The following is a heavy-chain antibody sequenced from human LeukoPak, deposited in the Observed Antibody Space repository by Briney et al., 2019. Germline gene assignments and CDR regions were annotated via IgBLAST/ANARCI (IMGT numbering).Heavy chain of an antibody. CDR3: ARGPYSSGSSAVY. D-gene: IGHD6-19*01. Sequence: GGSLRLSCAASGFTFSDYYMSWIRQAPGKGLEWVSYISSSDTYTNYADSVKGRFTISRDNAKNSPYLQMNSLRAEDTAVYYCARGPYSSGSSAVYWGQGTLVTVSS. J-gene: IGHJ4*02. CDR1: GFTFSDYY. CDR2: ISSSDTYT. V-gene: IGHV3-11*06.